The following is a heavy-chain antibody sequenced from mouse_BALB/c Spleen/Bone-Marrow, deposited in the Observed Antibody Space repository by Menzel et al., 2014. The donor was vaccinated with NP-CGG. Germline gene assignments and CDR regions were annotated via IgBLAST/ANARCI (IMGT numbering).Heavy chain of an antibody. CDR1: GITFSSFG. J-gene: IGHJ4*01. D-gene: IGHD1-1*01. CDR3: ARDYGYAMDY. Sequence: EVQLVESGGGLVQPGGSRKLSCAASGITFSSFGMHWVRQAPEKGLEWVAHISSGSSTIYYADTVKGRFTISRDNPKNTLFLQMTSLRSEDTAMYYCARDYGYAMDYWGQGTSVTVSS. V-gene: IGHV5-17*02. CDR2: ISSGSSTI.